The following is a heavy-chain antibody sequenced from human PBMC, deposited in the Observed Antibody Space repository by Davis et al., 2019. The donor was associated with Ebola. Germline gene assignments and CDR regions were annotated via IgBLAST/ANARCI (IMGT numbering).Heavy chain of an antibody. CDR2: INPNSGGT. V-gene: IGHV1-2*06. Sequence: ASVKVSCKASGYTFTGCYVHWVRQAPGQGLEWMGRINPNSGGTNYAQKFQGRVTMSRDTSISTAYMELSRLRSDDTAVYYCATLWFGELLGMDVWGKGTTVTVSS. CDR1: GYTFTGCY. D-gene: IGHD3-10*01. J-gene: IGHJ6*04. CDR3: ATLWFGELLGMDV.